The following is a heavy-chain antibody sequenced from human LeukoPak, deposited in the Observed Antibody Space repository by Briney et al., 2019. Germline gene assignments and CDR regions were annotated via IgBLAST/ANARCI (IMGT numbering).Heavy chain of an antibody. Sequence: PGGSLRLSCTASGFTFNSYAMSWVRHAPGQGLVWVSRIKGDGISTNYADSVKGRFTISRDIAKNTLYLQMNSLRAEDTGVYYCAKDHYWSIDYWGRGTLVTVSS. D-gene: IGHD3-3*01. CDR3: AKDHYWSIDY. CDR2: IKGDGIST. V-gene: IGHV3-74*01. CDR1: GFTFNSYA. J-gene: IGHJ4*02.